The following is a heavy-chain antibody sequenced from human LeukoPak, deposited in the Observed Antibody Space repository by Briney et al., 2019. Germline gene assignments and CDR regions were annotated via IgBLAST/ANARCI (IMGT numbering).Heavy chain of an antibody. CDR1: GFTFSSYG. D-gene: IGHD3-3*02. Sequence: PGGSLRLSCAASGFTFSSYGMHWVRQAPGKGLEWVAIISYDGSNKYYADSVKGRFTISRDNSKNTLYLQMNSLRAEDTAVYYCAKGHLGYWGQGTLVTVSS. CDR3: AKGHLGY. J-gene: IGHJ4*02. CDR2: ISYDGSNK. V-gene: IGHV3-30*18.